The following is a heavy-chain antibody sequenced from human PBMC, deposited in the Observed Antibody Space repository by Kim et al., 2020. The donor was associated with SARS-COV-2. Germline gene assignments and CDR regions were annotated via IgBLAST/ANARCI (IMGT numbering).Heavy chain of an antibody. CDR2: INAGNGNT. V-gene: IGHV1-3*01. CDR3: ARLLQKLIVVVPSNYYGMDV. D-gene: IGHD2-2*01. J-gene: IGHJ6*02. CDR1: GYTFTSYA. Sequence: ASVKVSCKASGYTFTSYAMHWVRQAPGQRLEWMGWINAGNGNTKYSQKFQGRVTITRDTSASTAYMELSSLRSEDTAVYYCARLLQKLIVVVPSNYYGMDVWGQGPTVTVSS.